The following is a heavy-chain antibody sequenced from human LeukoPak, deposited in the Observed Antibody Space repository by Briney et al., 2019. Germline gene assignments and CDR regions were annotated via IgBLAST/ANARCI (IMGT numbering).Heavy chain of an antibody. J-gene: IGHJ4*02. CDR1: GGSFSGYY. D-gene: IGHD1-26*01. V-gene: IGHV4-59*08. CDR3: ARRGAGFFDY. Sequence: PSETLSLTCGVYGGSFSGYYWSWIRQPPGKRLEWIGYIYYLGSTNYNPSLTSRVTISVDTSKNQFSLKLTSVTAADTAVYYCARRGAGFFDYWGQGALVTVSS. CDR2: IYYLGST.